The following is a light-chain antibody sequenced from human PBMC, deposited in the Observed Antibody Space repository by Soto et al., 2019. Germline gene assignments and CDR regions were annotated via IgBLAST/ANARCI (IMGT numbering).Light chain of an antibody. J-gene: IGKJ2*02. V-gene: IGKV1-5*01. CDR2: DAS. Sequence: DIQMTQSPSTLSASVGDRVTITCRASQSISSWLAWYQQKPGKAPKLLIYDASSLESGVPSRFSGSGSGTEFTLTVSRLQPADFATYCSQQYNSPRRTFGQGTKLEIK. CDR3: QQYNSPRRT. CDR1: QSISSW.